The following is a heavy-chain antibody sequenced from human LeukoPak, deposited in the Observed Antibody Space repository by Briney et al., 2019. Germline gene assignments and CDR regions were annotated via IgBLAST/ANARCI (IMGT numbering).Heavy chain of an antibody. CDR3: AKDLGWLQSYY. Sequence: PGGSLRLSCAASGFTFSIYDLSWVRQAPGKGLECVSAIDRGVGSTYYAHSVKGGLTISRDNAKNSVYLQIHNLRAEDTAVYYCAKDLGWLQSYYWGQGTLGTGS. V-gene: IGHV3-23*01. J-gene: IGHJ4*02. CDR2: IDRGVGST. CDR1: GFTFSIYD. D-gene: IGHD5-24*01.